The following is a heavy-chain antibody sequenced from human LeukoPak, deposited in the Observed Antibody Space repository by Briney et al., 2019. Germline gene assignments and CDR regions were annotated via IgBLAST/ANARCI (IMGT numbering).Heavy chain of an antibody. Sequence: GGSLRLSCAASGFTFSSYAMHWVRQAPGKGLEWVSAISGSGGSTYYADSVKGRFTISRDNSKNTLYLQMNSLRAEDTAVYYCATTNGVTMIVVVTAPYFDYWGQGTLVTVSS. CDR1: GFTFSSYA. V-gene: IGHV3-23*01. CDR3: ATTNGVTMIVVVTAPYFDY. J-gene: IGHJ4*02. CDR2: ISGSGGST. D-gene: IGHD3-22*01.